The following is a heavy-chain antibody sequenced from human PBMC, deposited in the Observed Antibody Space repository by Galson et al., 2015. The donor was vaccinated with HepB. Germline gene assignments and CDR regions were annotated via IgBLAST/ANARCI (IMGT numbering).Heavy chain of an antibody. CDR1: GFTFSNHW. Sequence: LRLSCAASGFTFSNHWIGCVRQPQGQGLQRGAYIKQDGSEKDYVDSVKCRFTISRATAKNSMYLQMNSMRAEDTAVYYCADGSLWCEMSLDHWGQGTLVTVSS. V-gene: IGHV3-7*05. D-gene: IGHD2-8*02. CDR2: IKQDGSEK. J-gene: IGHJ1*01. CDR3: ADGSLWCEMSLDH.